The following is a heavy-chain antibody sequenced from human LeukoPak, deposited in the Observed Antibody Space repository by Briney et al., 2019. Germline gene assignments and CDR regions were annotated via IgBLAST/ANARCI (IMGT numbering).Heavy chain of an antibody. D-gene: IGHD7-27*01. CDR2: IGNNGGGI. CDR3: AIDPNWGTHS. J-gene: IGHJ4*02. CDR1: GFTFSTYT. Sequence: GGSLRLSCAASGFTFSTYTMYWVRHPPGKRLEWVSIIGNNGGGIHYADSVKGRFTISRDNFRNALYLQMNSLRVEDTAVYYCAIDPNWGTHSWGQGVLVTVSS. V-gene: IGHV3-23*01.